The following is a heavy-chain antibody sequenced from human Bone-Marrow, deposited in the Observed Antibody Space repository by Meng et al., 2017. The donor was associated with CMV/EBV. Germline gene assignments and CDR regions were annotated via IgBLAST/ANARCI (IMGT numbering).Heavy chain of an antibody. CDR2: INPNNGGT. D-gene: IGHD3-22*01. CDR3: ARTMYSFDSSGPFDY. J-gene: IGHJ4*02. CDR1: YY. V-gene: IGHV1-2*02. Sequence: YYWGWIRQPPGKGLEWMGWINPNNGGTNYAQKFQGRVTMTRDTSINTAHMELSRLKYDDTAVYYCARTMYSFDSSGPFDYWGRGTLVTVSS.